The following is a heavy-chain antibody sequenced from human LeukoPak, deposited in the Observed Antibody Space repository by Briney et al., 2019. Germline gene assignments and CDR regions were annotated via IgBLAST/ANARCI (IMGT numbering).Heavy chain of an antibody. Sequence: LGASLRLSCAASGFTFSSYAMSWVRQAPGKGLEWVSAISGSGGSTYYADSVKGRFTISRDNSKNTLYLQMNSLRAEDTAVCYCAKDPGNDYVWGSYWGQGTMVTVSS. CDR2: ISGSGGST. V-gene: IGHV3-23*01. CDR3: AKDPGNDYVWGSY. D-gene: IGHD3-16*01. J-gene: IGHJ3*01. CDR1: GFTFSSYA.